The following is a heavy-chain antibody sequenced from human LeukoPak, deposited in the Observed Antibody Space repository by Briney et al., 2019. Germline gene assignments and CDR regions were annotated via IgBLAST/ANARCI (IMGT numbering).Heavy chain of an antibody. CDR2: ISANNGNR. CDR1: GYTFTNYG. CDR3: ARGPLDYYYYYMDV. J-gene: IGHJ6*03. Sequence: VASVKVSCKASGYTFTNYGISWVRQAPGQGLEWMGWISANNGNRNYALKLQDRVSMTTDTSTSTAYMELRSLRSDDTAVYYCARGPLDYYYYYMDVWGKGTTVTISS. V-gene: IGHV1-18*01.